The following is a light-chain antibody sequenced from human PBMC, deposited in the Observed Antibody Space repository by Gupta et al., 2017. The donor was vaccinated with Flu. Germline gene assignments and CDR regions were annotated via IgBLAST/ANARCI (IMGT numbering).Light chain of an antibody. V-gene: IGLV1-40*01. CDR1: SSNIGAGYN. J-gene: IGLJ3*02. Sequence: SSNIGAGYNVHWYQHLPGAVPNRLIYTNSNRPSGVPDRFSASKSGTSATLAITGLQAEDEADYYCQSYDSSLSASVFGGGTKLTVL. CDR2: TNS. CDR3: QSYDSSLSASV.